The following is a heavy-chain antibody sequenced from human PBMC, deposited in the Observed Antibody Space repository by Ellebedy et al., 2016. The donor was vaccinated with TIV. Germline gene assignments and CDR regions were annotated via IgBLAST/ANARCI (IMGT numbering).Heavy chain of an antibody. J-gene: IGHJ6*03. CDR1: GGSISSYY. D-gene: IGHD1-7*01. CDR2: IYYSGST. V-gene: IGHV4-59*08. CDR3: ARAYGNYAQYYNYYMDV. Sequence: MPSETLSLTCTVSGGSISSYYWTWIRQPPGKGLEWIGCIYYSGSTTYNPSLKCRVTISIDTSKNQFSLRLSSVTAADTAVYYCARAYGNYAQYYNYYMDVWGKGTTVTVSS.